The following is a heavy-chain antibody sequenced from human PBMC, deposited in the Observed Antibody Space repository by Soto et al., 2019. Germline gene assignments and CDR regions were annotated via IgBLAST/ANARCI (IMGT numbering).Heavy chain of an antibody. CDR3: ARGSFWSGYLNYYGMDV. V-gene: IGHV4-30-2*01. CDR1: GGSISSGGYS. CDR2: IYHSGST. D-gene: IGHD3-3*01. Sequence: SETLSLTCAVSGGSISSGGYSWSWVRQPPGKGLEWIGYIYHSGSTYYNPSLKSRVTISVDRSKNQFSLKLSSVTAADTAVYYCARGSFWSGYLNYYGMDVWGQGTTVT. J-gene: IGHJ6*02.